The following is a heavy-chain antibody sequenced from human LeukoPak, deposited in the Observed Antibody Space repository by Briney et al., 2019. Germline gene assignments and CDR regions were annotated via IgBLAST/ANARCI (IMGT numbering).Heavy chain of an antibody. D-gene: IGHD3-16*01. CDR3: ARRAGAYTHPYDY. Sequence: PGGSLRLSCAASGFTVSSNYMSWVRQAPGKGLEWVSVIYSGGSTYYADSVKGRFTISRDNSKNTLYLQMNSLRAEDTAVYYCARRAGAYTHPYDYWGQGTLVTVSS. J-gene: IGHJ4*02. V-gene: IGHV3-53*01. CDR1: GFTVSSNY. CDR2: IYSGGST.